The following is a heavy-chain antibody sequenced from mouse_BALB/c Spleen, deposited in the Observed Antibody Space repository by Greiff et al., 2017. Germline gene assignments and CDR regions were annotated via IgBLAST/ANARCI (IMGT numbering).Heavy chain of an antibody. CDR3: ARDYYGSSYDYYAMDY. CDR1: GFTFSSYA. V-gene: IGHV5-9-4*01. J-gene: IGHJ4*01. CDR2: ISSGGSYT. Sequence: EVKLEESGGGLVKPGGSLKLSCAASGFTFSSYAMSWVRQSPEKRLEWVAEISSGGSYTYYPDTVTGRFTISRDNAKNTLYLEMSSLRSEDTAMYYCARDYYGSSYDYYAMDYWGQGTSVTVSS. D-gene: IGHD1-1*01.